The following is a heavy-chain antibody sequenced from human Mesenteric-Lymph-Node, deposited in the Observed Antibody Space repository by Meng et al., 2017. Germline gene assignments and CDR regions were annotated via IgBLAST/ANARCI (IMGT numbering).Heavy chain of an antibody. CDR3: AREFRYYYRSGSYLGSLDY. CDR1: GFPFSSYG. Sequence: GGSLRFSCAAPGFPFSSYGMHWVRQAPGKGLEWVAVIWYNGSNKYYADSVKGRFTISRDNSKNTLYLQMNSLRAEDTAVYYCAREFRYYYRSGSYLGSLDYWGQGTLVTVSS. D-gene: IGHD3-10*01. V-gene: IGHV3-33*01. CDR2: IWYNGSNK. J-gene: IGHJ4*02.